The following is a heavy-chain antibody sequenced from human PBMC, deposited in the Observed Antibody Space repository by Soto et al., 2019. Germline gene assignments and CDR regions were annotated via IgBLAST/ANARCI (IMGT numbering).Heavy chain of an antibody. J-gene: IGHJ6*02. CDR2: IKQDGSEK. Sequence: PGGSLRLSCAASGFTFSSYWMSWVRQAPGKGLEWVANIKQDGSEKYYVDSVKGRFTISRDNAKNPLYLQMNSLRAEDTAVYYCAREGGGYSLYDYGMGVWGQGTTVTVSS. V-gene: IGHV3-7*01. CDR1: GFTFSSYW. CDR3: AREGGGYSLYDYGMGV. D-gene: IGHD5-18*01.